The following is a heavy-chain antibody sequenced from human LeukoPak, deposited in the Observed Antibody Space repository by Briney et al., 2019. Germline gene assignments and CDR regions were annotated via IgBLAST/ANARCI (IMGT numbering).Heavy chain of an antibody. Sequence: ASVKVSCKASGYTFTSYGISWVRQAPGQGLEWMGWISAYNGNTNYAQKLQGRVTMTTDTSTSTAYMELRSLRSDDTAVYYCARGTCGGDCYSMGSYFDYWGQGTLVTISS. CDR3: ARGTCGGDCYSMGSYFDY. CDR1: GYTFTSYG. D-gene: IGHD2-21*02. V-gene: IGHV1-18*01. J-gene: IGHJ4*02. CDR2: ISAYNGNT.